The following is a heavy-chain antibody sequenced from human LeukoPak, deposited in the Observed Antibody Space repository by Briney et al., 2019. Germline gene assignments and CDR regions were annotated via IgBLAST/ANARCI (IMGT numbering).Heavy chain of an antibody. V-gene: IGHV4-34*01. CDR2: INHSGST. J-gene: IGHJ3*02. D-gene: IGHD2-8*01. Sequence: SETLSLTCAVYGGSFSGYYWSWIRQPPGKGLEWIGEINHSGSTNYNPSLKSRVTISVDTSKNQFSLKLSSVTAADTAVYYCARGGLMVYAVRVQNDVFDIWGQGTMVTVSA. CDR1: GGSFSGYY. CDR3: ARGGLMVYAVRVQNDVFDI.